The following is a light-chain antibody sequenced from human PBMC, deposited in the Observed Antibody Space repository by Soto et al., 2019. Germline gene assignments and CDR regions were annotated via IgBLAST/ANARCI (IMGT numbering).Light chain of an antibody. J-gene: IGKJ1*01. CDR1: QSISNY. Sequence: DIPMTQSPSSLSASVGDRVTITCRASQSISNYLNWYQQKPGKAPKLLIYAASSLQSGVPSRFSGSGSGTDFTLTISSLQPEDFATYYCQQSYSTPWTFGQGTKVDIK. CDR2: AAS. V-gene: IGKV1-39*01. CDR3: QQSYSTPWT.